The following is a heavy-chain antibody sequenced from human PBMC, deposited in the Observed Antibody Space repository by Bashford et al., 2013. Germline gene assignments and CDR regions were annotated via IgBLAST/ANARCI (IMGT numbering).Heavy chain of an antibody. CDR3: AKDLSITMTRYGMDV. CDR2: ISGSGGST. D-gene: IGHD3-22*01. V-gene: IGHV3-23*01. J-gene: IGHJ6*02. CDR1: EFTFSNYA. Sequence: GSLRLSCAASEFTFSNYAMSWVRQAPGKGLDWVSTISGSGGSTYYADSVKGRFAISRDNSKNTLYLHMNSLRAEDTAIYYCAKDLSITMTRYGMDVWGQGTTVTVSS.